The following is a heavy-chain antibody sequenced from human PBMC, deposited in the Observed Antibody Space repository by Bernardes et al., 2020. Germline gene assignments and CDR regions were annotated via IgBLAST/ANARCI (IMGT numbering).Heavy chain of an antibody. J-gene: IGHJ2*01. CDR3: ARGHERCSSTSCQGWYFDL. V-gene: IGHV3-13*01. D-gene: IGHD2-2*01. CDR1: GFTFSSYD. CDR2: IGTAGDT. Sequence: VGSLSLSCAASGFTFSSYDMHWVRQATGKGLEWVSAIGTAGDTYYPGSVKGRFTISRENAKNSLYLQMNSLRAGDTAVYYCARGHERCSSTSCQGWYFDLWGRGTLVTVSS.